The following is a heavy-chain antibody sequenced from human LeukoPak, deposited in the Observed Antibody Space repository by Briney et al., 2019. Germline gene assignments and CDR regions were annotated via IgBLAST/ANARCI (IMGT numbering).Heavy chain of an antibody. CDR2: IYHSGST. J-gene: IGHJ5*02. CDR1: GYSISSGYY. Sequence: SETLSLTCTVSGYSISSGYYWGWIRPPPGKWLEWIGSIYHSGSTYDNPSLKSRVTISVDTSKNQFSLKLSSVTAADTAVYYCARDEYYDNSGGVNWFDPWGQGTLVTVSS. D-gene: IGHD3-22*01. CDR3: ARDEYYDNSGGVNWFDP. V-gene: IGHV4-38-2*02.